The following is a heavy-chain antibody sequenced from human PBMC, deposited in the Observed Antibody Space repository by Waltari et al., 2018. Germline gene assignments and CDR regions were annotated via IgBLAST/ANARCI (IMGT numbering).Heavy chain of an antibody. V-gene: IGHV3-48*03. J-gene: IGHJ4*02. CDR1: GFIFSSYE. CDR2: MSRSGDKM. CDR3: ARDPAQLGGESDN. Sequence: EVQLVASGGRLVQPGGCLRRSCAASGFIFSSYEMNWVRQAPGKGLEWVSYMSRSGDKMYYADSVKGRFTISRDNARKSLYLQMNSLRADDTAVYYCARDPAQLGGESDNWGQGTLVTVSS. D-gene: IGHD6-13*01.